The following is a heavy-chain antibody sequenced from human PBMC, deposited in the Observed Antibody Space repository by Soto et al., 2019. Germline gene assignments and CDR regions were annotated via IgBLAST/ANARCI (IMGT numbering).Heavy chain of an antibody. D-gene: IGHD3-3*01. V-gene: IGHV3-7*01. Sequence: GGSLRLSCAASGFTFSGYNMNWVRQTPGKGLEWVANIKGDGSEKYYVDSLKGRFTISRDNAKNSLYLHMNSLRAEDTAVYYCVRGTMAPGLDHWGQGTLVTVSS. CDR1: GFTFSGYN. J-gene: IGHJ4*02. CDR2: IKGDGSEK. CDR3: VRGTMAPGLDH.